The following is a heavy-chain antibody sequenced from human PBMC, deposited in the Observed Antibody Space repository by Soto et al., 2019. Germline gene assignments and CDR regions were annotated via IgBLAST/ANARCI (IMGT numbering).Heavy chain of an antibody. J-gene: IGHJ4*01. CDR3: ARSSIEARGPFEY. Sequence: PSETLSLTCTVSGGSISSSSYYWGWIRQPPGKGLEWIGSIYYSWSTYYNPSLKSRVTISVETSKNQFSLNLSSVTAADTAVYYCARSSIEARGPFEYGGHGNLVTVSP. CDR2: IYYSWST. V-gene: IGHV4-39*01. D-gene: IGHD6-6*01. CDR1: GGSISSSSYY.